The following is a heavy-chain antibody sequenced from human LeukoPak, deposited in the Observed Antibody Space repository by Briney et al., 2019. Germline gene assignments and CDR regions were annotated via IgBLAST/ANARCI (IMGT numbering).Heavy chain of an antibody. J-gene: IGHJ5*02. CDR3: ARLSMVRGVNWLDP. D-gene: IGHD3-10*01. CDR1: GYSFSTYW. V-gene: IGHV5-51*01. Sequence: GESLKISCKGSGYSFSTYWIGWVRQMSGKGLEWMGSIYPGDSDTRYSPSFQGQVTISADKSITSAYLQWSSLEASDTAIYYCARLSMVRGVNWLDPWGQGTLVTVSS. CDR2: IYPGDSDT.